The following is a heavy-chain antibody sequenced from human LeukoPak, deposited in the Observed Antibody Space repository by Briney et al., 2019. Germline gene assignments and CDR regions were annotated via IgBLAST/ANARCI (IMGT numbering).Heavy chain of an antibody. D-gene: IGHD3-10*01. CDR1: GFTFSSYA. V-gene: IGHV3-21*01. Sequence: PGGSLRLSCAASGFTFSSYAMSWVRQAPGKGLEWVSAISSSSSYIYYADSVKGRFTISRDNAKNSLYLQMNSLRAKDTAVYYCARSMASGSGSYSYWGQGTLVTVSS. CDR3: ARSMASGSGSYSY. J-gene: IGHJ4*02. CDR2: ISSSSSYI.